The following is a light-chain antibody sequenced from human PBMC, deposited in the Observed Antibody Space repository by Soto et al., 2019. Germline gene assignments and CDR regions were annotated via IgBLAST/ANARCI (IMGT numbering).Light chain of an antibody. CDR1: QSLVHTDGNNY. J-gene: IGKJ4*01. V-gene: IGKV2-30*02. Sequence: DAVLTQTPLSLPVTLGQPATLSCRSSQSLVHTDGNNYLSWFHQRPGQSPRRLIYMVSNRDSGVPDRFSGSGSGTDFTLKISRVETEDVGVYYCMQGTHWPLTFGGGTKVDSK. CDR3: MQGTHWPLT. CDR2: MVS.